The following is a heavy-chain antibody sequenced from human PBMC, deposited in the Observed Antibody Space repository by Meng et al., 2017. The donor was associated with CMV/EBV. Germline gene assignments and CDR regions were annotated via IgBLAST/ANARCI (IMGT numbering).Heavy chain of an antibody. CDR2: INPNSGGT. CDR1: GYTLTGYY. CDR3: ARTPSYSGSQRPFDY. D-gene: IGHD1-26*01. V-gene: IGHV1-2*02. Sequence: GQTVRTGADVGKPGAPVKVSCKASGYTLTGYYLHWVRQAPGQGLEWMGWINPNSGGTNYAQKFQGRVTMTRDTSISTAYMELSRLRSDDTAVYYCARTPSYSGSQRPFDYWGQGTLVTVSS. J-gene: IGHJ4*02.